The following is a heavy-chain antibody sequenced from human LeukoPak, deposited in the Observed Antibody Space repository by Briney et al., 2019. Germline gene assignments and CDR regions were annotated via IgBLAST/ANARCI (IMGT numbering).Heavy chain of an antibody. J-gene: IGHJ1*01. CDR3: ASDYYDSSGYYIYFQH. D-gene: IGHD3-22*01. CDR2: ISAYNGNT. CDR1: GYTFTSYY. V-gene: IGHV1-18*04. Sequence: GASVKVSCKASGYTFTSYYMHWVRQAPGRGLEWMGWISAYNGNTNYAQKLQGRVTMTTDTSTSTAYMELRSLRSDDTAVYYCASDYYDSSGYYIYFQHWGQGTLVTVSS.